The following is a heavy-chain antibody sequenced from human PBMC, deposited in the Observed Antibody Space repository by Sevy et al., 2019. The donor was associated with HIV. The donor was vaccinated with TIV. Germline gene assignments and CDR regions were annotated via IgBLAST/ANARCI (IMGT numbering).Heavy chain of an antibody. J-gene: IGHJ6*02. CDR1: GFAFSNYYA. Sequence: PGGSLRLSCVASGFAFSNYYAMHWVRQAPGKGLEWVALISYDGSDKYYADSVKGRFTISRDNFKNTLFLQMNSLTTEDTAVYYCARPRANYVDHYFFYAMDVWGQGTTVTVSS. CDR2: ISYDGSDK. CDR3: ARPRANYVDHYFFYAMDV. D-gene: IGHD4-17*01. V-gene: IGHV3-30-3*01.